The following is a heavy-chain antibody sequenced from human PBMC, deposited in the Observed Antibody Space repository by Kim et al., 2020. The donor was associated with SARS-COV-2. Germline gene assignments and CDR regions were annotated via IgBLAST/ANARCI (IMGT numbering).Heavy chain of an antibody. CDR2: IYYSGST. CDR3: ARARGITIFGVVTQFDY. V-gene: IGHV4-31*03. J-gene: IGHJ4*02. CDR1: GGSISSGGYY. D-gene: IGHD3-3*01. Sequence: SETLSLTCTVSGGSISSGGYYWSWIRQHPGKGLEWIGYIYYSGSTYYNPSLKSRVTISVDTSKNQYSLKLSSVTAADTAVYYCARARGITIFGVVTQFDYRGQGTLVAVAS.